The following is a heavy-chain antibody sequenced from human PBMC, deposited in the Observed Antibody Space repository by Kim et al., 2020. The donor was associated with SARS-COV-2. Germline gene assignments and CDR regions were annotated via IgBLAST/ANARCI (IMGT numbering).Heavy chain of an antibody. CDR3: ATITSYSSSWY. V-gene: IGHV3-30*04. CDR1: GFTFSSYA. Sequence: GGSLRLSCAASGFTFSSYAMHWVRHAPGKGLEWVAVISYDGSNKYYADSVKGRFTISRDNSKNTLYLQMNSLRAEDTAVYYCATITSYSSSWY. CDR2: ISYDGSNK. J-gene: IGHJ2*01. D-gene: IGHD6-13*01.